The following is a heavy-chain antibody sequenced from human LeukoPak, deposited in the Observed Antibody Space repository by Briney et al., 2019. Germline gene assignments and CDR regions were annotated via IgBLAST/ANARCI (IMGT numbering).Heavy chain of an antibody. CDR2: IIPILGIA. V-gene: IGHV1-69*04. CDR1: GGTFSSYA. CDR3: AREGYDSSGYYYVLVASNWFDP. D-gene: IGHD3-22*01. Sequence: GASVKVSCKASGGTFSSYAISWVRQAPGQGLEWMGRIIPILGIANYAQKFQGRVTITADKSTSTAYMELSSLRSEDTAVYYCAREGYDSSGYYYVLVASNWFDPWGQGTLVTVSS. J-gene: IGHJ5*02.